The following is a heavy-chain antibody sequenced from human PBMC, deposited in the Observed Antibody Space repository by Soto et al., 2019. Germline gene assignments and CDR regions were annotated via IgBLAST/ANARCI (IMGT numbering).Heavy chain of an antibody. CDR3: GRPGAGYSGYDLDYYYGMDV. Sequence: PGESLKISCKGSGYSFTSYWIGWVRQMPGKGLEWMGIIYPGDSDTRCSPSFQGQVTISADKSISTAYLQWSSLKASDTATYYCGRPGAGYSGYDLDYYYGMDVWGQGTTVTVSS. CDR1: GYSFTSYW. CDR2: IYPGDSDT. J-gene: IGHJ6*02. D-gene: IGHD5-12*01. V-gene: IGHV5-51*01.